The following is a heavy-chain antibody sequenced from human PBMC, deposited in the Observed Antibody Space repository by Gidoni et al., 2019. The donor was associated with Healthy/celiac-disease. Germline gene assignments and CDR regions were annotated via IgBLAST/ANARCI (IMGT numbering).Heavy chain of an antibody. CDR3: ARDLTSRAAAGTF. CDR2: ISSSSSYI. CDR1: GFTFSSYS. Sequence: EVQLVESGGGLVKPGGSLRLSCAASGFTFSSYSMNWVRQAPGKGLGWVSSISSSSSYIYYADSVKGRFTISRDNAKNSLYLQMNSRRAEDTAVYYCARDLTSRAAAGTFWGQGTLVTVSS. V-gene: IGHV3-21*01. J-gene: IGHJ4*02. D-gene: IGHD6-13*01.